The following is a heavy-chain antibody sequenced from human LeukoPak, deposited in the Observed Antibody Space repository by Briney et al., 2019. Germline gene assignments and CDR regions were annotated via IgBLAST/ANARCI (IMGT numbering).Heavy chain of an antibody. J-gene: IGHJ5*02. CDR3: ARGLPDYDFWSGYFYRVRWFDP. D-gene: IGHD3-3*01. V-gene: IGHV4-34*01. CDR2: INHSGST. Sequence: SETLSLTCAVYGGXFSGYYWSWIRQPPGKGLEWIGEINHSGSTNYNPSLKSRVTISVDTSKNQFSLKLSSVTAADTAVYYCARGLPDYDFWSGYFYRVRWFDPWGQGTLVTVSS. CDR1: GGXFSGYY.